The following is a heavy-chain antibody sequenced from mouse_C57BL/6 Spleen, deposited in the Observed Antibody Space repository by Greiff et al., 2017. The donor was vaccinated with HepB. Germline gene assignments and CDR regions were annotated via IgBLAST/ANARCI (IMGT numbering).Heavy chain of an antibody. Sequence: EVQGVESGAELVRPGASVKLSCTASGFNIKDDYMHWVKQRPEQGLEWIGWIDPENGDTEYASKFQGKATITADTSSNTAYLQLSSLTSEDTAVYYCTTGLLRDYYAMDYWGQGTSVTVSS. J-gene: IGHJ4*01. CDR1: GFNIKDDY. D-gene: IGHD1-1*01. CDR2: IDPENGDT. CDR3: TTGLLRDYYAMDY. V-gene: IGHV14-4*01.